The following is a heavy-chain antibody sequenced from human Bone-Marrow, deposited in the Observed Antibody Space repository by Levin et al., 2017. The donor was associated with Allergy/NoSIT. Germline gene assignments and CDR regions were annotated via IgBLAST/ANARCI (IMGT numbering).Heavy chain of an antibody. J-gene: IGHJ4*02. CDR1: NGSFSFYY. Sequence: SETLSLTCAVYNGSFSFYYWSWIRQPPGKGLEWIGEINHTGSTYYNPSLKSRVTLSIDTSKNQFSLKVTSVTAADTAVYYCARSRRRSGFDYWGQGTLVTVSS. V-gene: IGHV4-34*01. D-gene: IGHD3-3*01. CDR3: ARSRRRSGFDY. CDR2: INHTGST.